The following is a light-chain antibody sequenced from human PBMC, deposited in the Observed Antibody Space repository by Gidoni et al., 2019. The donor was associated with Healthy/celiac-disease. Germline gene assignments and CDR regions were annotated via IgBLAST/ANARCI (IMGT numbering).Light chain of an antibody. CDR3: SSYAGSNNLV. V-gene: IGLV2-8*01. J-gene: IGLJ2*01. Sequence: QSALTQPPSASGSPGQSVTISCTGTSSDGGGYNYVSWYQQHPGKAPKLMIYEVSKRPSGVPDRFSGSKSGNTASLTVSGLQAEDEAEYYCSSYAGSNNLVFGGGTKLTV. CDR2: EVS. CDR1: SSDGGGYNY.